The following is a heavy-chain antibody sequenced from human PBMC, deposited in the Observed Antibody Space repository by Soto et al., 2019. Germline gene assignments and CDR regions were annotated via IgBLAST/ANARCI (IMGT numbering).Heavy chain of an antibody. CDR1: GFTFTDAW. CDR2: IKSKSEAATR. Sequence: EVQLVESGGGLVKPGGSLRLSCAASGFTFTDAWMSWVRQAPGKGLEWVGRIKSKSEAATRDFAAPVKGRFAISRDDSKNTVLLQMNSLKIEDSGVYYCASGTGKSDFDYWGLGILVTVSS. J-gene: IGHJ4*02. D-gene: IGHD2-2*01. V-gene: IGHV3-15*01. CDR3: ASGTGKSDFDY.